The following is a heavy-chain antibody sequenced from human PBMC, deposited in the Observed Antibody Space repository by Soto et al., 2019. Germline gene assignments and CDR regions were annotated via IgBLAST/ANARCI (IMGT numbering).Heavy chain of an antibody. CDR3: VRHRPSAISGMVVAPYGMDV. CDR1: GGSISSSSYY. J-gene: IGHJ6*02. D-gene: IGHD3-22*01. Sequence: QLQLQESGPGLVKPSETLSLTCTVSGGSISSSSYYWGWIRQPPGKGLEWIGSIYYSGNTYFNPSLKSRLTISVDTSKKQFSLKLSSVTAADTAVYYCVRHRPSAISGMVVAPYGMDVWGQGTTVTVSS. CDR2: IYYSGNT. V-gene: IGHV4-39*01.